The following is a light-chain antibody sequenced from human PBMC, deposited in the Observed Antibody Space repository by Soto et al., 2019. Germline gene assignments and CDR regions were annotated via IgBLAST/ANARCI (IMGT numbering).Light chain of an antibody. J-gene: IGLJ2*01. CDR1: SGHSSYA. Sequence: QLVLTQSPSASASLGASVKLTCTLSSGHSSYAIAWHQQQPEKGPRYLMKLNSDGSHSKGDGIPDRFSGSSSGAERYLTIPSLQSEDEADYYCQTWATGIQNVLCGGGTKLTVL. V-gene: IGLV4-69*01. CDR2: LNSDGSH. CDR3: QTWATGIQNVL.